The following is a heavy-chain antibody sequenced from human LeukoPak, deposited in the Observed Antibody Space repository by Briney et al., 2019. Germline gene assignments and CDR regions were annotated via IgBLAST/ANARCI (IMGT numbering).Heavy chain of an antibody. J-gene: IGHJ4*02. CDR2: ISYDGSNK. Sequence: GGSLRLSCAASGFTFSSYAMHWVREAPGEGLEWVAVISYDGSNKYYADSVKGRFTISRDNSKNTLYPQMNSLRAEDTAVYYCARDRTGMVPRMVTFDFWGQGTLVTVSS. D-gene: IGHD2-21*02. CDR3: ARDRTGMVPRMVTFDF. CDR1: GFTFSSYA. V-gene: IGHV3-30-3*01.